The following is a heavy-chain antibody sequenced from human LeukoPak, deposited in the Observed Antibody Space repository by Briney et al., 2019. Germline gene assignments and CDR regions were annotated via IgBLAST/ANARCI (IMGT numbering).Heavy chain of an antibody. CDR1: GYTFTSYG. CDR3: ARAPRYYDILTGYSYYYYYYMDV. D-gene: IGHD3-9*01. Sequence: ASVKVSCKASGYTFTSYGISWVRQAPGQGLEWMGWISAYNGNTNYAQKLQGRVNMTTDTSTSTAYMELRSLRSDDTAVYYCARAPRYYDILTGYSYYYYYYMDVWGKGTTVTVSS. CDR2: ISAYNGNT. V-gene: IGHV1-18*01. J-gene: IGHJ6*03.